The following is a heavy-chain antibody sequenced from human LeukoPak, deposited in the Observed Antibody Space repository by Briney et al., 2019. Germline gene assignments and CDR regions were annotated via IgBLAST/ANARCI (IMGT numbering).Heavy chain of an antibody. V-gene: IGHV3-15*01. Sequence: GGSLRLSCAASGFTFSKAWMSWVRQAPGKGLEWVGRIKSKTDGGTTDYAAPVKGRFTISRDDSKSMLYLQMNSLKTEDTAVYYCTGGYCPGTSCPDYSGQGTLVTVSS. CDR1: GFTFSKAW. J-gene: IGHJ4*02. D-gene: IGHD2-2*01. CDR3: TGGYCPGTSCPDY. CDR2: IKSKTDGGTT.